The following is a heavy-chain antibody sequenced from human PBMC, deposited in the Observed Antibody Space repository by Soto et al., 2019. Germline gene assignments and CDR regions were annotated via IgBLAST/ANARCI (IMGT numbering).Heavy chain of an antibody. J-gene: IGHJ5*02. Sequence: QVQLQESGPGLVKPSGTLSLTCAVSGGSNSSDNWWNWVRQPPGQGLEWIGEVYRSGSTHYDPSRKSRVTISIDMSKNQCSLTLTSVTAADTAMYYCARNGVYSLGSWGQGTLVIVSS. CDR3: ARNGVYSLGS. CDR2: VYRSGST. D-gene: IGHD4-17*01. V-gene: IGHV4-4*02. CDR1: GGSNSSDNW.